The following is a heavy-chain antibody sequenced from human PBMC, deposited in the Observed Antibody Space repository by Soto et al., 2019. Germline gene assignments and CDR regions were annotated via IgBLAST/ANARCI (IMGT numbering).Heavy chain of an antibody. D-gene: IGHD3-10*01. J-gene: IGHJ4*02. CDR2: FNPILSFS. V-gene: IGHV1-69*02. CDR3: ATSVGSGSRAFDY. CDR1: GDTFNFYT. Sequence: QVQLVQSGAEVKKPGSSVKVSCKASGDTFNFYTINWVRQAPGLGLEWMGRFNPILSFSNSALKFQGRVTLTADKPTSTAYMVLSSLRSEDTAIYYCATSVGSGSRAFDYWGQGALVTVSS.